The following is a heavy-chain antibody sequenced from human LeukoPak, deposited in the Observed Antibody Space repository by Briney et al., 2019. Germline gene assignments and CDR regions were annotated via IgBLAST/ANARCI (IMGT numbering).Heavy chain of an antibody. CDR2: IWHGGSNK. CDR1: GFTFSSYG. J-gene: IGHJ4*02. D-gene: IGHD1-26*01. Sequence: GRSLRLACAASGFTFSSYGMHWVRQAPGKGLEWVAVIWHGGSNKYYADSVKGRFTISRDNSKNTLYLQMNSLRAEDTAVYYCARGGPDYWGQGTLVTVSS. V-gene: IGHV3-33*01. CDR3: ARGGPDY.